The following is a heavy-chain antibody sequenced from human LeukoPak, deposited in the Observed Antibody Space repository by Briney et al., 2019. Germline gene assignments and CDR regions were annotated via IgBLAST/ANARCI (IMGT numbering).Heavy chain of an antibody. CDR2: ISYDGSDK. J-gene: IGHJ5*02. D-gene: IGHD5-24*01. CDR3: ARDVTISGNNWFDP. V-gene: IGHV3-33*01. Sequence: GGSLRLSCAASGFTFSSYGIHWVRQAPGKGLEWVAFISYDGSDKSYADSVMGRFTISRDNSKNMLYQQMSSLRAEDTAVFYCARDVTISGNNWFDPWGQGTLVTVSS. CDR1: GFTFSSYG.